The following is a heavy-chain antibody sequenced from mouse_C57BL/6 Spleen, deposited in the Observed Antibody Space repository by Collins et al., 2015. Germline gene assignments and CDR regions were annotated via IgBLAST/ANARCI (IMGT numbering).Heavy chain of an antibody. V-gene: IGHV1-69*02. CDR1: GYTFTSYW. D-gene: IGHD2-3*01. Sequence: QVQLQQSGAELVKPGASVKLSCKASGYTFTSYWMHWVKQRPGQGLEWIGEIDPSDSYTNYNQKFKGKATLTVDKSSSTAYMQLSSLTSEDSAVYYCALYDSYAMDYWGQGTSVTVSS. CDR3: ALYDSYAMDY. CDR2: IDPSDSYT. J-gene: IGHJ4*01.